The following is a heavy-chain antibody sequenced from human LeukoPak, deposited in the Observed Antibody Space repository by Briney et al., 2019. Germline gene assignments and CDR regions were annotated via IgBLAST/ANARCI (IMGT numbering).Heavy chain of an antibody. D-gene: IGHD3-10*01. CDR1: GGSFSGYY. J-gene: IGHJ4*02. CDR3: ASLRVTMVRGVIRDY. V-gene: IGHV4-34*01. CDR2: INHSGST. Sequence: SETLSPTCAVYGGSFSGYYWSWIRQPPGKGLEWIGEINHSGSTNYNPSLKSRVTISVDTSKNQFSLKLSSVTAADTAVYYCASLRVTMVRGVIRDYWGQGTLVTVSS.